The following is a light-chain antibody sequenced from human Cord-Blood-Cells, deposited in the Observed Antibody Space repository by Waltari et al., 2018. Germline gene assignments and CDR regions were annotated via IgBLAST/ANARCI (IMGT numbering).Light chain of an antibody. CDR2: GAS. V-gene: IGKV3-20*01. J-gene: IGKJ2*01. CDR3: QQYGSSPT. CDR1: QRVSSSY. Sequence: EIVLSQSPCTLSLSPGEGATVSCRASQRVSSSYLAWYQQKPGQAPRLLIYGASSRATGIPDRFSGSGSGTDFTLTISRLEPEDFAVYYCQQYGSSPTFGQGTKLEIK.